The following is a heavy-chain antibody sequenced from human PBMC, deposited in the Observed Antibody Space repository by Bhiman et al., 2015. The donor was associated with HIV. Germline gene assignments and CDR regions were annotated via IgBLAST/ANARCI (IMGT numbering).Heavy chain of an antibody. CDR2: INGDGDRT. CDR3: AREVTPGGPRYYFDY. Sequence: EVQLVESGGGVVRPGGSLRLSRAASGFTFDDYGMSWVRQAPGKGLEWVSGINGDGDRTGYADSVMGRFTISRDNAKNSLYLQMNSLRAEDTAVYYCAREVTPGGPRYYFDYWGQGTLVTVSS. D-gene: IGHD2-21*02. CDR1: GFTFDDYG. V-gene: IGHV3-20*04. J-gene: IGHJ4*02.